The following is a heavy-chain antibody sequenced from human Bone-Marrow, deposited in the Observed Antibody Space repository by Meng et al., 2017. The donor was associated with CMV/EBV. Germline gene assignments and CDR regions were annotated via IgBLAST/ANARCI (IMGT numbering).Heavy chain of an antibody. V-gene: IGHV3-23*01. CDR1: AFTFSSYA. J-gene: IGHJ4*02. CDR3: AKHGYCTGPSYFDF. D-gene: IGHD6-19*01. CDR2: IDGSGAYT. Sequence: GESLKISCAASAFTFSSYAMSWVRQAPGRGLEWVSAIDGSGAYTYYTDSVRGRFTISRDNSKNTLYVQMNSLRAEDTAIYYCAKHGYCTGPSYFDFWGPGTLVTVSS.